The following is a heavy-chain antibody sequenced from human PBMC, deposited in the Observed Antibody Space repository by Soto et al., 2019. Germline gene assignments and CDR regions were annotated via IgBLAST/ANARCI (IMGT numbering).Heavy chain of an antibody. V-gene: IGHV1-69*13. CDR3: AKSAPMDAGDKYYYDF. J-gene: IGHJ4*02. Sequence: SVKVSCKASGGTFSTLGISWVRQAPGQGLEWMGGIIPFFGTARYSQKFEDRITITADESTNTVYMDLRSLTSEDTAIYYCAKSAPMDAGDKYYYDFWGQGALVTVSS. CDR2: IIPFFGTA. D-gene: IGHD4-17*01. CDR1: GGTFSTLG.